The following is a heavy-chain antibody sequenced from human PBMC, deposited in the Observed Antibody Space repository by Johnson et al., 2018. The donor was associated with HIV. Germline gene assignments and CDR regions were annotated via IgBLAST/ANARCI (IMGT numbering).Heavy chain of an antibody. D-gene: IGHD1-26*01. CDR2: INSDGSST. CDR3: AKDQEGSAFDV. V-gene: IGHV3-74*01. Sequence: VQLVESGGGLVKPGGSLRLSCAASGFTFSDYYMSWIRQAPGKGLVWVSRINSDGSSTSYADSVTGRFSISRDNSKNMLYLQMNRLRADDTAVYYCAKDQEGSAFDVWGQGTLVTVSS. J-gene: IGHJ3*01. CDR1: GFTFSDYY.